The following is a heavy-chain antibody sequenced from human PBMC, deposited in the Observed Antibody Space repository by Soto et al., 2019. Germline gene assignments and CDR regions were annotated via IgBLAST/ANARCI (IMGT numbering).Heavy chain of an antibody. CDR2: LVLILGTA. CDR1: GGTFNSYA. D-gene: IGHD3-22*01. J-gene: IGHJ4*02. Sequence: QVQLVQSGAEVKKPGSSVKVSCKAFGGTFNSYAISWVRQAPGQGLEWMGGLVLILGTANYAQKFQGRVTLSADEPTSTAYMEVTSLRSEDTAVYYCARGYYDSSGYSIDYWGQGTQVTVSS. V-gene: IGHV1-69*01. CDR3: ARGYYDSSGYSIDY.